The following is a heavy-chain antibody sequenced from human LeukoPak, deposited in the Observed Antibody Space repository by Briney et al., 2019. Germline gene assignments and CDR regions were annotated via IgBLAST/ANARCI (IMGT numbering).Heavy chain of an antibody. V-gene: IGHV3-33*08. CDR3: ARAPYCSSTSCYSFDY. Sequence: GGSLRLSCAASGFTVSSSYMNWVRQAPGKGLEWVAVIWYDGSNKYYADSVKGRFTISRDNSKNTLYLQMNSLRAEDTAVYYCARAPYCSSTSCYSFDYWGQGTLVTVSS. D-gene: IGHD2-2*01. CDR2: IWYDGSNK. CDR1: GFTVSSSY. J-gene: IGHJ4*02.